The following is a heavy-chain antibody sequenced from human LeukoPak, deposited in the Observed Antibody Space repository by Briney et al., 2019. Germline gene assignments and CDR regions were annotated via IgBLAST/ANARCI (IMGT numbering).Heavy chain of an antibody. J-gene: IGHJ3*02. V-gene: IGHV3-53*01. CDR3: ARGGSYLSAFDI. Sequence: PGGSLRLSCAASGFTFSSSAMSWVRQAPGKGLEWVSIIYSGGSTFYADSVKGRFTISRDNSKNTLYLQMNSLRAEDTAVYYCARGGSYLSAFDIWGQGTMATVSS. D-gene: IGHD1-26*01. CDR2: IYSGGST. CDR1: GFTFSSSA.